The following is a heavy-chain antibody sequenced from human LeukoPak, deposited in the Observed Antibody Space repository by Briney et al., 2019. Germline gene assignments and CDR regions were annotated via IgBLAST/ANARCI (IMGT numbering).Heavy chain of an antibody. J-gene: IGHJ4*02. CDR3: ARESRAPDYDILTGYYYYFDY. CDR2: ISAYNGNT. D-gene: IGHD3-9*01. Sequence: ASVKVSCKASGYTFTNYGISWVRQAPGQGLEWMGWISAYNGNTNYAQKLQGRVTMTTDTSTSTAYVELRSLRSDDTAVYYCARESRAPDYDILTGYYYYFDYWGQGTLVTVSS. CDR1: GYTFTNYG. V-gene: IGHV1-18*01.